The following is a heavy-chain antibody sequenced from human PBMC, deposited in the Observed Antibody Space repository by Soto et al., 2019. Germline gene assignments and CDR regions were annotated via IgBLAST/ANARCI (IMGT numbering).Heavy chain of an antibody. CDR2: IIPIFGSA. J-gene: IGHJ4*02. CDR1: GGTFSSYS. D-gene: IGHD3-16*01. Sequence: QVQLVQSGAEVRKPGSSVKVSCEASGGTFSSYSINWVRQAPGQGLEWMGGIIPIFGSANYAQKFQGRVTITADKSTNTVSLELTGLRCEDTALYFCATTPPRGGEYFYFDHGGQGPLLTVPS. CDR3: ATTPPRGGEYFYFDH. V-gene: IGHV1-69*06.